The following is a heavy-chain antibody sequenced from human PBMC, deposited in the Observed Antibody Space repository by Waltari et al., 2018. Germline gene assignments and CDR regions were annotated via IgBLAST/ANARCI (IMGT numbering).Heavy chain of an antibody. Sequence: EVQLVESGGGLVQPGGSLRLSCAASGFTFSSYSMNWVRQAPGKGLEWVSYISSSSSTIYYADSVKGRFTISRDNAKNSLYLQMNSLRAEDTAVYYCARDPPRAYYYDSGGEAFDIWGQGTMVTVSS. CDR3: ARDPPRAYYYDSGGEAFDI. V-gene: IGHV3-48*01. CDR1: GFTFSSYS. D-gene: IGHD3-22*01. J-gene: IGHJ3*02. CDR2: ISSSSSTI.